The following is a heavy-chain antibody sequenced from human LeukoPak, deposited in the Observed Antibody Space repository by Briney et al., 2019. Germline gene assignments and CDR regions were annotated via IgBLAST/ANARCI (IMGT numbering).Heavy chain of an antibody. D-gene: IGHD3-10*01. Sequence: PSETLSLTCTFSGGSISSYSWSWVRQPPGRGLEWIGYIYFSGRTTYNPSFKTRLTMSLDTSKNQLSLKLNSVTAADTAVYYCAGDYGSGSYRFDYWGQGTLVTVSS. J-gene: IGHJ4*02. CDR3: AGDYGSGSYRFDY. V-gene: IGHV4-59*12. CDR2: IYFSGRT. CDR1: GGSISSYS.